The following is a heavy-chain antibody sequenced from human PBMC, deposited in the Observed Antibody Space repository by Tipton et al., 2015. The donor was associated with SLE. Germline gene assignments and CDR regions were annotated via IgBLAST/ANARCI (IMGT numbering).Heavy chain of an antibody. V-gene: IGHV4-34*01. CDR2: INHSGYT. D-gene: IGHD6-6*01. Sequence: TLSLTCAVYGGSFSGYYWSWIRQPPGKGLEWIGEINHSGYTNYNPSLKSRITISVDTSKNQFSLKMKSVTAADTAVYYCARLIAARPGYYCGMDVWGQGTTVTVSS. CDR1: GGSFSGYY. CDR3: ARLIAARPGYYCGMDV. J-gene: IGHJ6*02.